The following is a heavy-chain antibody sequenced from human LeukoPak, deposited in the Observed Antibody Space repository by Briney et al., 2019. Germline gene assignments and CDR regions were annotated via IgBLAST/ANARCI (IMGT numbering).Heavy chain of an antibody. J-gene: IGHJ5*02. V-gene: IGHV3-30*18. CDR3: AKDGNYYGSGSYPNWFDP. CDR2: ISYDGSNK. CDR1: GFTFSSYG. D-gene: IGHD3-10*01. Sequence: GRSLRLSCAASGFTFSSYGMHWVRQAPGKGLEWVAVISYDGSNKYYADSVKGRFPISRDNSKNTLYLQMNSLRAEDTAVYYCAKDGNYYGSGSYPNWFDPWGQGTLVTVSS.